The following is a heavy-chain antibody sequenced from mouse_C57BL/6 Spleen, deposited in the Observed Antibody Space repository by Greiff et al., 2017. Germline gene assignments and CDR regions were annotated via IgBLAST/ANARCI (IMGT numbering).Heavy chain of an antibody. CDR2: IYPGDGDT. V-gene: IGHV1-82*01. J-gene: IGHJ4*01. CDR3: ARSGDNYGDYAMDY. Sequence: QVQLKESGPELVKPGASVKISCKASGYAFSSSWMNWVKQRPGKGLEWIGRIYPGDGDTNYNGKFKGKATLTADKSSSTAYMQLSSLTSEDSAVYCCARSGDNYGDYAMDYWGQGTSVTVSS. D-gene: IGHD1-1*01. CDR1: GYAFSSSW.